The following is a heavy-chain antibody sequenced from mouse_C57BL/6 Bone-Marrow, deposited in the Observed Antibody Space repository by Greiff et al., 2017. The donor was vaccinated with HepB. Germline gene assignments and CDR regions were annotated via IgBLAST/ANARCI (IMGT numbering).Heavy chain of an antibody. CDR2: IDPSDSYT. Sequence: VQLQQSGAELVMPGASVKLSCKASGYTFTSYWMHWVKQRPGQGLEWIGEIDPSDSYTNYNQKFKGKSTLTVDKSSSTAYMQLSSLTSEDSAFYYCARWDYYYGSSYWWYFDVWGTGTTVTVSS. V-gene: IGHV1-69*01. CDR1: GYTFTSYW. J-gene: IGHJ1*03. D-gene: IGHD1-1*01. CDR3: ARWDYYYGSSYWWYFDV.